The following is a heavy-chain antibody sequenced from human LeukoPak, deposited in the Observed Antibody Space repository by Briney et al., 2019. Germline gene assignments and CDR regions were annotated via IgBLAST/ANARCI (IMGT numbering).Heavy chain of an antibody. CDR1: GGTFNNSA. V-gene: IGHV1-69*05. J-gene: IGHJ5*02. CDR3: ARDVHGDYGSGWFDP. D-gene: IGHD4-17*01. CDR2: IMPLFGTA. Sequence: GASVKVSXKTSGGTFNNSAISWVRQAPGQGLEWLGGIMPLFGTAGYAQKFQGRVTITKDESTRTVYLELTSLTSDDTAVYYCARDVHGDYGSGWFDPWGRGTLVSVSS.